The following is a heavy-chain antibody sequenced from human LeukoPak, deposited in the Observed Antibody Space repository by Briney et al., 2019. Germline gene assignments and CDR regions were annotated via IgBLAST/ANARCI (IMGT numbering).Heavy chain of an antibody. Sequence: ASVKVSCKASGYTFTTYDITWVRQATGQGLEWMGWMNPNSGNTAYAQKFQGRVTMTEDTSTDTAYMELSSLRSEDTAVYYCATDRKWELERYYYYMDVWGKGTTVTVSS. D-gene: IGHD1-26*01. CDR3: ATDRKWELERYYYYMDV. CDR1: GYTFTTYD. CDR2: MNPNSGNT. V-gene: IGHV1-8*02. J-gene: IGHJ6*03.